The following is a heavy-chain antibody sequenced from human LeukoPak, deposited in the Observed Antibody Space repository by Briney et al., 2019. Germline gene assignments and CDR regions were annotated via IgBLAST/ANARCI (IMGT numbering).Heavy chain of an antibody. D-gene: IGHD5-18*01. V-gene: IGHV3-23*01. Sequence: GGSLRLSCAASGFTFSSYAMSWVRQAPGKGLEWVSAISGSGGSTYYADSVKGRFTISRDNSKNTLYLQMNSLRAEDTAVYYCAKPKTWIQLWFDFDYWGQGTLVAVSS. CDR2: ISGSGGST. CDR1: GFTFSSYA. J-gene: IGHJ4*02. CDR3: AKPKTWIQLWFDFDY.